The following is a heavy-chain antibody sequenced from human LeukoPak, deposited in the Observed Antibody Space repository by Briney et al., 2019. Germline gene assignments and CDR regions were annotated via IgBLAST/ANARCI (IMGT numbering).Heavy chain of an antibody. V-gene: IGHV4-39*06. D-gene: IGHD3-22*01. CDR3: ASPFLGVDSSGYYYPYYYYMDV. J-gene: IGHJ6*03. CDR2: IYYSGST. CDR1: GGSISSSSYY. Sequence: SETLSLTCTVSGGSISSSSYYWGWIRQPPGKGLEWIGSIYYSGSTYYNPSLKSRVTISVDTSKNQFPLKLSSVTAADTAVYYCASPFLGVDSSGYYYPYYYYMDVWGKGTTVTVSS.